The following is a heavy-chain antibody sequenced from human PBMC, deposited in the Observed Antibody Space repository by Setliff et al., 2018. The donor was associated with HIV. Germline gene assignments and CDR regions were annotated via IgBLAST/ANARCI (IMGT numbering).Heavy chain of an antibody. CDR1: GYSISSGYY. D-gene: IGHD3-22*01. J-gene: IGHJ5*02. V-gene: IGHV4-38-2*01. CDR3: ARLVEAYDSSGAFGWFDP. CDR2: ISHSGST. Sequence: TLSLTCVASGYSISSGYYWGWIRQPPGKGLEWIASISHSGSTYHNPSLKSRVTISVDTSKKQFSLKLSSVTAADTAVYYCARLVEAYDSSGAFGWFDPWGQGTLVTVSS.